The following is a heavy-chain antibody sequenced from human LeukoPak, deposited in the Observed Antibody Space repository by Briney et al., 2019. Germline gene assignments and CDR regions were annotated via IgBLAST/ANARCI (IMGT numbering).Heavy chain of an antibody. D-gene: IGHD2-2*01. J-gene: IGHJ3*02. V-gene: IGHV4-4*07. CDR3: AGSPDRVPAAITAFDI. Sequence: SETLSLTCTVSGGSISSYYWSWIRQPAGKGLEWIGRIYTSGSTNYNPSLKSRVTMSVDTSKNQFSLKLSSVTAADTAVYYCAGSPDRVPAAITAFDIWGQGTMVTVSS. CDR2: IYTSGST. CDR1: GGSISSYY.